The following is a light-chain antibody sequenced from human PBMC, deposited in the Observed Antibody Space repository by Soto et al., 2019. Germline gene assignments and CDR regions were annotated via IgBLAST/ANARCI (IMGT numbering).Light chain of an antibody. V-gene: IGKV3-20*01. CDR1: QSVSSSY. CDR3: QQYGSSPFT. J-gene: IGKJ3*01. CDR2: GAS. Sequence: EIVLTQSPGTLSLSPGERATLSCMASQSVSSSYLAWYQQKPGQAPRLLIYGASSRATGIPDRFSGSGSGTDFTLTISRLEPEDFAVYYCQQYGSSPFTFGPGTKWIS.